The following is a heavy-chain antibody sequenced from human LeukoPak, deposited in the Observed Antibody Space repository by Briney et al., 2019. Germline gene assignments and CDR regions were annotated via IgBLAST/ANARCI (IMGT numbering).Heavy chain of an antibody. D-gene: IGHD2-21*02. CDR3: AKTYCGGDCYSHYYYGMDV. Sequence: GGSLRLSCAASAFTFSSYAMSWVRQAPRKGLERVSAISGSGGSTYYADSVKGRFTISRDNSKNTLCLQMNSLRAEDTAVYYCAKTYCGGDCYSHYYYGMDVWGQGTTVTVSS. CDR2: ISGSGGST. CDR1: AFTFSSYA. J-gene: IGHJ6*02. V-gene: IGHV3-23*01.